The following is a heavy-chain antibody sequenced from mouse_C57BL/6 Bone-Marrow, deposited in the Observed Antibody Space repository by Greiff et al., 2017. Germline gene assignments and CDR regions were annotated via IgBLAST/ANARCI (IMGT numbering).Heavy chain of an antibody. CDR2: IRNKANGYTT. CDR1: GFTFTDYY. D-gene: IGHD2-10*02. J-gene: IGHJ1*03. V-gene: IGHV7-3*01. Sequence: EVMLVESGGGLVQPGGSLSLSCAASGFTFTDYYMSWVRQPPGKALEWLGFIRNKANGYTTEYSASVKGRFTISRDNSQSILYLQMNALRAEDSATYYGASSYGYWYFDVWGTGTTVTVSS. CDR3: ASSYGYWYFDV.